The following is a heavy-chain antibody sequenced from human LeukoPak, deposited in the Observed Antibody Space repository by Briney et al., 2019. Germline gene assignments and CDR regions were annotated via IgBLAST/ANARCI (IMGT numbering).Heavy chain of an antibody. V-gene: IGHV3-48*01. D-gene: IGHD3-3*01. Sequence: GGSLRLSCAASGFTFSSYSMNWVRQAPGQGLEWVSYISSSSSTIYYADSVKGRFTISRDNAKNSLYLQMNSLRAEDTAVYYCARNYYDFWSGYYYYYMDVWGKGTTVTVSS. CDR1: GFTFSSYS. CDR2: ISSSSSTI. J-gene: IGHJ6*03. CDR3: ARNYYDFWSGYYYYYMDV.